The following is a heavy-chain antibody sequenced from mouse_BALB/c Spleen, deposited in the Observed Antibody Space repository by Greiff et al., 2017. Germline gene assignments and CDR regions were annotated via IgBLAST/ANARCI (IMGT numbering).Heavy chain of an antibody. V-gene: IGHV1-39*01. Sequence: VHVKQSGPELEKPGASVKISCKASGYSFTGYNMNWVKQSNGKSLEWIGNIDPYYGGTSYNQKFKGKATLTVDKSSSTAYMQLKSLTSEDSAVYYCARQETYYGPFAYWGQGTLVTVSA. CDR3: ARQETYYGPFAY. D-gene: IGHD2-10*01. CDR2: IDPYYGGT. CDR1: GYSFTGYN. J-gene: IGHJ3*01.